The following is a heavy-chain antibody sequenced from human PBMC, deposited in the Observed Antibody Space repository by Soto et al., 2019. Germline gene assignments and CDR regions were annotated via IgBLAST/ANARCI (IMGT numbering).Heavy chain of an antibody. CDR2: INNRNGNT. Sequence: QVQLVQSGAEVRKPGASLKVSCKASGHTFITYGVSWVRQAPGQGLEWMGWINNRNGNTNYAQKFQGRPTMTTDTSTTTVHMALRSLRSDDTAVYYCARDGNQWDHRYLASWGQGTLVTVSS. V-gene: IGHV1-18*01. J-gene: IGHJ4*02. CDR3: ARDGNQWDHRYLAS. D-gene: IGHD1-26*01. CDR1: GHTFITYG.